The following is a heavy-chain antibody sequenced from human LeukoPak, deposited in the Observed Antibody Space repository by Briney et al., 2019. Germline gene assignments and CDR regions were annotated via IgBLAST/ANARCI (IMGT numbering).Heavy chain of an antibody. CDR1: GYTFTAYY. V-gene: IGHV1-2*02. J-gene: IGHJ4*02. CDR3: AKDAIVRDYSNSDY. D-gene: IGHD4-11*01. CDR2: INPNSGGT. Sequence: ASVKVSCKASGYTFTAYYIHWVRQAPGQGLEWMGWINPNSGGTNYAQKFQGRVTMTRDTSISTAYMELSRLTSDDTAVYYCAKDAIVRDYSNSDYWGQGTLVTVSP.